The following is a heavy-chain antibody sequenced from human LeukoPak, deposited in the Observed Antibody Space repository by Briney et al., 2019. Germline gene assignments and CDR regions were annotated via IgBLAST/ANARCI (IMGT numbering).Heavy chain of an antibody. CDR1: GFTFSAYA. CDR3: ARGRAAAGTYFDY. J-gene: IGHJ4*02. D-gene: IGHD6-13*01. Sequence: GGSLRLSCASSGFTFSAYAMSWVRQAPGKGLEWVSGISDGGDNTYYADSAKGRFTISRDNSKNTLFLQINSLRAEDTALYYCARGRAAAGTYFDYWGQGTLVTVSS. CDR2: ISDGGDNT. V-gene: IGHV3-23*01.